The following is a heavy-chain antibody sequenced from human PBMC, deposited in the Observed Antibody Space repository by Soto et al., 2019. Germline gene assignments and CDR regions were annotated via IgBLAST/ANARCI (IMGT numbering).Heavy chain of an antibody. CDR1: GGSFSGYY. D-gene: IGHD5-12*01. CDR3: ARGHGMATISSWFDP. Sequence: QVQLQQWGAGLLKPSETLSLTCAVNGGSFSGYYWSWIRQPPGKGLEWIGEINHSGSTNYNPSLKSRVTISVDTSKNHFSLKLSSVTAADTAVYYCARGHGMATISSWFDPWGQGTLVTVSS. V-gene: IGHV4-34*01. J-gene: IGHJ5*02. CDR2: INHSGST.